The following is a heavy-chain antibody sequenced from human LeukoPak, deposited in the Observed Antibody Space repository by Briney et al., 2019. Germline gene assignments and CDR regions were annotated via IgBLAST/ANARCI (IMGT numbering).Heavy chain of an antibody. V-gene: IGHV4-30-4*01. CDR2: IYYSGSS. CDR3: ARTVVGATYDYYYYYMDV. CDR1: GGSINNGGYY. D-gene: IGHD1-26*01. J-gene: IGHJ6*03. Sequence: SETLSLTCTVSGGSINNGGYYWSWIRQHPGKGLEWIGYIYYSGSSYYNPSLKSRVTISVGTSKNQFSLKLSSVTAADTAVYYCARTVVGATYDYYYYYMDVWGKGTTVTVSS.